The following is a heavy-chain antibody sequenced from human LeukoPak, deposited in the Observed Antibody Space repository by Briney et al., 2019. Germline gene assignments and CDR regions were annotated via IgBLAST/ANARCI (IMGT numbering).Heavy chain of an antibody. J-gene: IGHJ4*02. CDR2: IIPIFGTA. CDR3: ARGSTVRYYYDSSGYYRGPVDY. V-gene: IGHV1-69*06. Sequence: ASVKVSCKASGGTFSSYAISWVRQAPGQGLEWMGGIIPIFGTANYAQKFQGRVTITADKSTSTAYMELRSLRSDDTAVYYCARGSTVRYYYDSSGYYRGPVDYWGQGTLVAVSS. CDR1: GGTFSSYA. D-gene: IGHD3-22*01.